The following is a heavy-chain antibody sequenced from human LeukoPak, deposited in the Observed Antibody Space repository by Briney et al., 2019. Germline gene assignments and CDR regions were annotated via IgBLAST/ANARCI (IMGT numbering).Heavy chain of an antibody. Sequence: SQTLSLTCTVSGGSISSGSYYWSWIRQPPGKGLEWIGEINHSGSTNYNPSLKSRVTISVDTSKNQFSLKLSSVTAADTAVYYCARERKLYVVVPAAREFDYWGQGTLVTVSS. J-gene: IGHJ4*02. CDR3: ARERKLYVVVPAAREFDY. CDR1: GGSISSGSYY. V-gene: IGHV4-39*07. D-gene: IGHD2-2*01. CDR2: INHSGST.